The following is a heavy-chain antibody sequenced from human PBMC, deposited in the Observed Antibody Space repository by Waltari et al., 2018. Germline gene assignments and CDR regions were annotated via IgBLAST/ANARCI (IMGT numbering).Heavy chain of an antibody. D-gene: IGHD6-13*01. V-gene: IGHV3-48*01. Sequence: EVQLVESGGGLVQPGGSLRLSCAASGFTFNSYSMNWVRQAPGKGREWLSYIRSMGITISYADSVKGRFTISRDNGKNSLYLQMNSLRVEDTAVYYCARGGIATSWGDCWGQGTLVTVSS. CDR3: ARGGIATSWGDC. CDR2: IRSMGITI. J-gene: IGHJ4*02. CDR1: GFTFNSYS.